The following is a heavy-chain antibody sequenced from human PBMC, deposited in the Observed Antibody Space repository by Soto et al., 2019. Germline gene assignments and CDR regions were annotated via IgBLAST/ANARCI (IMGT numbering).Heavy chain of an antibody. CDR3: ARGGYSYGYFGYIDY. CDR2: ISSNGGST. V-gene: IGHV3-64*02. J-gene: IGHJ4*02. D-gene: IGHD5-18*01. CDR1: GFTFSSYA. Sequence: PGGSLRLSCAASGFTFSSYAMHWVRQAPGKGLEYVSAISSNGGSTYYADSVKGRFTISRDNSKNTLYLQMGSLRAEDMAVYYCARGGYSYGYFGYIDYWGQGTLVTVSS.